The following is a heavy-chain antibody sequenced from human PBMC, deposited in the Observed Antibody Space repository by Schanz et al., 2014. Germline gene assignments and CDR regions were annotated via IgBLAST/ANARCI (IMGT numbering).Heavy chain of an antibody. V-gene: IGHV3-21*05. CDR1: GFTFSSYT. CDR3: AKVAPAATYLDS. J-gene: IGHJ4*02. D-gene: IGHD2-2*01. CDR2: ISDSGDST. Sequence: EVQLLESGGGLVKPGGSLRLSCAASGFTFSSYTMKWVRQAPGKGLEWVSDISDSGDSTHYADSVKGRFTISRDNAKNSLFLQMNSLSAEDTAVYYCAKVAPAATYLDSWGLGSLVTVSS.